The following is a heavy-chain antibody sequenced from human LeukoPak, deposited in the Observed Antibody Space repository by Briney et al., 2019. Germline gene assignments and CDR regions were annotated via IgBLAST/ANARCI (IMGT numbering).Heavy chain of an antibody. CDR2: MHYTGRT. CDR3: VRVRRRAANDC. V-gene: IGHV4-39*07. Sequence: SETLSLTCSVSGGSVSDGDHFWGWIRQPPGMGLEWIGTMHYTGRTWYNPSLSSRVSMSADTSRNQFSLDVTSVTAADTAVYYCVRVRRRAANDCWGQGTLVTVSS. CDR1: GGSVSDGDHF. J-gene: IGHJ4*02. D-gene: IGHD2-15*01.